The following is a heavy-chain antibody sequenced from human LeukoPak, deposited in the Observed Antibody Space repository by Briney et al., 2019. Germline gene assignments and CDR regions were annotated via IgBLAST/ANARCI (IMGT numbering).Heavy chain of an antibody. CDR1: GGSISSYY. CDR3: ARRAVGAFSNWYLDL. Sequence: SETLSLTCTVSGGSISSYYWSWIRQPPGKRLEWIGRIYTSGSTNYNPSLKSRVTMSVDTSKNQFSLKLSSVTAADTAVYYCARRAVGAFSNWYLDLWGRGTLVTVSS. D-gene: IGHD1-26*01. CDR2: IYTSGST. J-gene: IGHJ2*01. V-gene: IGHV4-4*07.